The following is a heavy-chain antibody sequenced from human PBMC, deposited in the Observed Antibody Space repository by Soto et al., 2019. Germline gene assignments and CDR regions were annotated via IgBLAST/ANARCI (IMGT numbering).Heavy chain of an antibody. Sequence: PGGSLRLSCAASGFTFSSYAMHWVRQAPGKGLEWVAVISYDGSNKYYADSVKGRFTISRDNSKNTLYLQMNSLRAEDTAVYYCARNYDILTGNDLQLDYWGQGTLVTVSS. CDR3: ARNYDILTGNDLQLDY. CDR2: ISYDGSNK. V-gene: IGHV3-30-3*01. J-gene: IGHJ4*02. D-gene: IGHD3-9*01. CDR1: GFTFSSYA.